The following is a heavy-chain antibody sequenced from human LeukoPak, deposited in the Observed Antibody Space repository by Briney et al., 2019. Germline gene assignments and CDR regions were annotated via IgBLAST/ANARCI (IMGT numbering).Heavy chain of an antibody. J-gene: IGHJ4*02. D-gene: IGHD2-15*01. Sequence: SSVKVSCKASGGTFSSYAISWVRQAPGQGLEWMGRIIPIFGTANYAQKFQGRVTITTDESTSTAYMELSSLRSEDTAVYYCARDKSCGGSCYVDDYWGQGTLVTVSS. CDR3: ARDKSCGGSCYVDDY. CDR1: GGTFSSYA. CDR2: IIPIFGTA. V-gene: IGHV1-69*05.